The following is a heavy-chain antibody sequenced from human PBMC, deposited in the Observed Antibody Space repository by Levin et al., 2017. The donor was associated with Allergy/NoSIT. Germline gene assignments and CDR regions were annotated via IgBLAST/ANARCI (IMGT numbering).Heavy chain of an antibody. CDR3: ANERSDYRQYHFAS. Sequence: PSGGSLRLSCAASGFSFSAYGMHWVRQAPGKGLEWVAVSSHDGSNKYYSDSVKGRFTISRDISKNTLYLQMNSLRAEDTAVYYCANERSDYRQYHFASWGQGTLVTVSS. CDR2: SSHDGSNK. J-gene: IGHJ4*02. V-gene: IGHV3-30*18. D-gene: IGHD4-11*01. CDR1: GFSFSAYG.